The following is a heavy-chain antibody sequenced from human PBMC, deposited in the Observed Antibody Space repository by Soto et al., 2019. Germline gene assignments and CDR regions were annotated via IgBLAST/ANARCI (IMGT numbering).Heavy chain of an antibody. CDR1: GFTFSSYA. D-gene: IGHD2-15*01. Sequence: DVQLLESGGGLVQPGGSLRLSCAASGFTFSSYAMSWVRQAPGKGLEWVSAISATDGSAFYADSVKGRFTISRDNSKNTVFLQIDSLVTEDTAVYYCAKGTTAVYCFDFWGQGTLVTVSS. V-gene: IGHV3-23*01. CDR3: AKGTTAVYCFDF. J-gene: IGHJ4*02. CDR2: ISATDGSA.